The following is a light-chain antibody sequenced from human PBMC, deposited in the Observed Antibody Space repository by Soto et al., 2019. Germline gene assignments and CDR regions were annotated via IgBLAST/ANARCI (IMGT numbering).Light chain of an antibody. J-gene: IGKJ5*01. CDR2: AAS. Sequence: EIVLTKSPGTLSLSPGESATLSCRSSQSVSSNYLAWFQQKPGQAPRLLIYAASSRATGIPDRFSGSGSWTDFTLTMNRLEPEDFAVYYCHQYGGPPGIAFGQGTRLEIK. V-gene: IGKV3-20*01. CDR1: QSVSSNY. CDR3: HQYGGPPGIA.